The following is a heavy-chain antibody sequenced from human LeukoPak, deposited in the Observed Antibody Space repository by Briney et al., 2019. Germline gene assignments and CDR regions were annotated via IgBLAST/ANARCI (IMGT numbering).Heavy chain of an antibody. CDR1: IGTFSKYA. J-gene: IGHJ4*02. Sequence: SVKVSYKASIGTFSKYAISWVRQAPGQGLEWMGRIIPILNITHYAQKFQGRVTIAADKSTSTAYMELSSLRSEDTAVYYCARDDDRAREIDYWGQGTLVTVSS. CDR2: IIPILNIT. V-gene: IGHV1-69*04. D-gene: IGHD3-22*01. CDR3: ARDDDRAREIDY.